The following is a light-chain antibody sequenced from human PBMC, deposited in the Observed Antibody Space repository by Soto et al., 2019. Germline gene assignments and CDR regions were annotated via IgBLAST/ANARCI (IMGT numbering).Light chain of an antibody. CDR3: QQYGSSPPFT. Sequence: EIVLTQSPGTLSLSPGERATLSCRSSQSVSPYLAWYQHKPGQAPRLLIYGASSRATGIPDRFSGSGSGTDFTLTISRLVPEDFAVYFCQQYGSSPPFTFGPGTKVDIK. CDR1: QSVSPY. V-gene: IGKV3-20*01. J-gene: IGKJ3*01. CDR2: GAS.